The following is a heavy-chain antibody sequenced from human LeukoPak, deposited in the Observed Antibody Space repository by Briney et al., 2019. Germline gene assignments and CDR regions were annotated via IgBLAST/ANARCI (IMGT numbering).Heavy chain of an antibody. CDR2: INPNSGGT. J-gene: IGHJ6*03. D-gene: IGHD3-16*02. Sequence: GASVKVSCKASGYTFTGYYMHWVRQAPGQGLEWMGWINPNSGGTNSAQKFQGRVTMTRDTSIISAYMELSRLRSDDTAVYYCARDLGYYDYVWGSYRSYYYYYYMDVWGKGTTVTVSS. CDR1: GYTFTGYY. V-gene: IGHV1-2*02. CDR3: ARDLGYYDYVWGSYRSYYYYYYMDV.